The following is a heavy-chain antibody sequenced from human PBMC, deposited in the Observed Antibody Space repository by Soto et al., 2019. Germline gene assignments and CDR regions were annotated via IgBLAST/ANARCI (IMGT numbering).Heavy chain of an antibody. CDR2: ISWNSGSI. Sequence: EVQLVESGGGLVQPGRSLSLSCAASGFTFDDYAMHWVRQAPGPGLATGSGISWNSGSIGYADSVQGRFTISRDNDKKSPHQQINRLRADDTALYYCAKGFPRHFIVSTLCDSDAWGQGTLVTVSS. D-gene: IGHD5-12*01. CDR3: AKGFPRHFIVSTLCDSDA. V-gene: IGHV3-9*01. J-gene: IGHJ5*02. CDR1: GFTFDDYA.